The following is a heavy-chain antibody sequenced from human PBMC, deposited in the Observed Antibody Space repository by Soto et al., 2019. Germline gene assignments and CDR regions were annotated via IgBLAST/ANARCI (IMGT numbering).Heavy chain of an antibody. CDR1: GFTFSSNS. CDR2: ISSSSSTI. CDR3: ARVIWSGHLTSDL. Sequence: EVQVVESGGGLVQPGGSLRLSCAASGFTFSSNSMNWVRQAPGKGLEWISYISSSSSTIYADSVKGRFTSSRDNAKNPLYLQMNSLRDEDTAVYYCARVIWSGHLTSDLWGQGTLVTVSS. V-gene: IGHV3-48*02. D-gene: IGHD3-3*01. J-gene: IGHJ5*02.